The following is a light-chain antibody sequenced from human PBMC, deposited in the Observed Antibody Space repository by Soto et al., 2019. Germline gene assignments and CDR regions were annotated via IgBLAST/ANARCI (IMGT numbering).Light chain of an antibody. V-gene: IGLV2-14*03. Sequence: QSALTQPASVSGSPGQSITISCTGTSSDVGGFNYVSWYQQHPGKAPKLMIYDVTNRPSGVSYRFSGSKPGNTASLTISGLQAEDEADYYCNSYTSSSTYVFGTGTKVTVL. CDR3: NSYTSSSTYV. CDR1: SSDVGGFNY. CDR2: DVT. J-gene: IGLJ1*01.